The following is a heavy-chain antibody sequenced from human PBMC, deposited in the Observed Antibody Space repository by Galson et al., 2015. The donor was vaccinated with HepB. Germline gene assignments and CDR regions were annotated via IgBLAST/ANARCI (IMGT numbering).Heavy chain of an antibody. Sequence: SLRLSCAPSGFTFTDAWMNWVRQAPGKGLEWVGRIKRKVDGETTEYAAPVKGRFTISRDDSKNTLYLQMNSLKTEDTAVYYCSTDTPVTTDYAFDIWGRGTMVTVSS. J-gene: IGHJ3*02. CDR3: STDTPVTTDYAFDI. CDR2: IKRKVDGETT. V-gene: IGHV3-15*01. D-gene: IGHD4-17*01. CDR1: GFTFTDAW.